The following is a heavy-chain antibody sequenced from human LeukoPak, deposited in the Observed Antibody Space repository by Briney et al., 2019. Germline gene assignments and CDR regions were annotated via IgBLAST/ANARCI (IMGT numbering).Heavy chain of an antibody. J-gene: IGHJ4*02. Sequence: SETLSLTCTVSGGSISSSSYYWGWIRQPPGKGLEWIGSIYYSGSTYYNPSLKSRVTISVDTSKNQFSLKLSSVTAADTAVYYCARDPGSGDFWSGPPPYYFDYWGQGTLVTVSS. D-gene: IGHD3-3*01. CDR2: IYYSGST. CDR1: GGSISSSSYY. CDR3: ARDPGSGDFWSGPPPYYFDY. V-gene: IGHV4-39*07.